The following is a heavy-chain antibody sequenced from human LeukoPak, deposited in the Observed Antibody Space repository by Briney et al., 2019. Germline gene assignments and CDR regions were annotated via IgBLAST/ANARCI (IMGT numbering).Heavy chain of an antibody. J-gene: IGHJ5*02. D-gene: IGHD3-10*01. CDR2: ISGSGGST. V-gene: IGHV3-23*01. Sequence: GGSLRLSCAASGFTFSSYAMSWVRQAPAKGLEWVSAISGSGGSTYYADSVKGRFTISRDNSKNTLYLQMNSLRAEDTAVYYCAKWGTMVRGVSNWFDPWGQGTLVTVSS. CDR3: AKWGTMVRGVSNWFDP. CDR1: GFTFSSYA.